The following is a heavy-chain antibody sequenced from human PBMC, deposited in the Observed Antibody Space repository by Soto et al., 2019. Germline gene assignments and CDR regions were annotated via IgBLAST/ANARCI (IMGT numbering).Heavy chain of an antibody. CDR3: AKERRYSFDALDL. V-gene: IGHV3-30*18. Sequence: PGGSPRLSCDASGFTFNFYGMHWVRQAPGKGLEWVAVISYDGSEKYYADSVRGRFTISRDNTKNTVWLQMNSLRGEDTAVYYCAKERRYSFDALDLWGQGTLVTVSS. J-gene: IGHJ3*01. CDR2: ISYDGSEK. CDR1: GFTFNFYG. D-gene: IGHD5-18*01.